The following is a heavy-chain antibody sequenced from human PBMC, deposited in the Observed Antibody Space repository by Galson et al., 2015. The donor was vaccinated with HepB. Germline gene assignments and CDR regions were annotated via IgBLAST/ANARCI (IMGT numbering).Heavy chain of an antibody. Sequence: SLRLSCAASGFTLGDFSMHWVRQAPGKGLEWISGIGYNSATMGYADSVKGRFTISRDNARNSLHLQMTSLRAEDTALYHCVKGSGSPLRRNFDYWGQGTLVTVSS. D-gene: IGHD3-10*01. J-gene: IGHJ4*02. V-gene: IGHV3-9*01. CDR1: GFTLGDFS. CDR2: IGYNSATM. CDR3: VKGSGSPLRRNFDY.